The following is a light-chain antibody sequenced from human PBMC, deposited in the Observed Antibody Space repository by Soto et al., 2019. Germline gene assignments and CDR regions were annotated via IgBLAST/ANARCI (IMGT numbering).Light chain of an antibody. CDR1: QSISNF. CDR2: AAS. CDR3: QQSNSIPYT. Sequence: DIQMTQSPSSLSASVGDRVAITCRAGQSISNFLNWYQQKPGTAPKLLIYAASRLQSDVPSRFSGSVSGTAFTLTINSLPPEDVATYYCQQSNSIPYTFGQGTKLEI. V-gene: IGKV1-39*01. J-gene: IGKJ2*01.